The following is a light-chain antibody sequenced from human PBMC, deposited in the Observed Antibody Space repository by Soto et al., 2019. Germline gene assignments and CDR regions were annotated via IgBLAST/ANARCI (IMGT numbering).Light chain of an antibody. Sequence: QSALTQPRSVSGSPGQSVTISCTGTNSDVGGYNYVSWYQQHPGKVPKLMIYDVNKRPSGVPDRFSGSKSGNTASLAISGLQAEDEADYYCCSYVGSYTSYVFGTGTKLTVL. V-gene: IGLV2-11*01. CDR2: DVN. J-gene: IGLJ1*01. CDR1: NSDVGGYNY. CDR3: CSYVGSYTSYV.